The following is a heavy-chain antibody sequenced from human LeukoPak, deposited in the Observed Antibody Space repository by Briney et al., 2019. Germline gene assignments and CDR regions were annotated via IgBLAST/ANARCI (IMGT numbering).Heavy chain of an antibody. CDR2: IKQEGSEK. D-gene: IGHD1-26*01. J-gene: IGHJ3*01. CDR1: GFTFSSYW. Sequence: PGGSLRLSCATSGFTFSSYWMSWVRQAPGKGLEWVANIKQEGSEKYYVDSVTGRFTISRDNAKNSLYLQMDSLRAEDTAVYYCARDGFPAGSYWLDDAFDLWGQGTMVTVSS. V-gene: IGHV3-7*01. CDR3: ARDGFPAGSYWLDDAFDL.